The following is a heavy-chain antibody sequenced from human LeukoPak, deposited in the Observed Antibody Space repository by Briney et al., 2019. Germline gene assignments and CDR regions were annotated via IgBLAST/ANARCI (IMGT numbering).Heavy chain of an antibody. J-gene: IGHJ4*02. CDR2: INPNSGGT. V-gene: IGHV1-2*02. CDR3: ARVGSSGWYSPFDY. CDR1: GYTFTGYY. D-gene: IGHD6-19*01. Sequence: ASVKVSCKASGYTFTGYYMHWVRQAPGQGLEWMGWINPNSGGTNYAQKFQGRVTMTRDTSISTAYMELSRLRSDDTAVYYCARVGSSGWYSPFDYWGQGTLVTVFS.